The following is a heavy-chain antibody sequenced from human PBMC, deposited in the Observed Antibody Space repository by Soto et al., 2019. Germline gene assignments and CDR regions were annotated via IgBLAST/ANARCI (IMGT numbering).Heavy chain of an antibody. CDR1: GFNFSSFG. V-gene: IGHV3-33*01. CDR3: ARPLHGTTSPYYAMDV. Sequence: SLRLSCETSGFNFSSFGMHWVRQAPGKGLEWVALIYYDGNKRIYADSVKGRFTISRDNSKNTLFLHMSSLRGEDTAMYYCARPLHGTTSPYYAMDVWGHGTTVTVSS. J-gene: IGHJ6*02. CDR2: IYYDGNKR. D-gene: IGHD1-1*01.